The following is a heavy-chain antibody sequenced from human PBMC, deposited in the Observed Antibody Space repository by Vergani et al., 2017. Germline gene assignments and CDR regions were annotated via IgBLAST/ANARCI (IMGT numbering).Heavy chain of an antibody. CDR3: ASDTHSGQRADR. V-gene: IGHV4-59*11. Sequence: QVQLHESGPGLVKSSETLSLTCSVSFDSIRNLYCNWIRQPPGKGLEWIGSIHYSENTNYNPSLKTRVTISVDTSKNQFSLTLTSVTAAETAVYYCASDTHSGQRADRWGQGILVTVTS. D-gene: IGHD6-19*01. CDR2: IHYSENT. J-gene: IGHJ5*02. CDR1: FDSIRNLY.